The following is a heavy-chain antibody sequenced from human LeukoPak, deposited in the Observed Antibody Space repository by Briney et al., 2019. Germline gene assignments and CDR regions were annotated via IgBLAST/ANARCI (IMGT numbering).Heavy chain of an antibody. Sequence: PSETLSLTCSVSGDSISYFYWSWIRQPPGKGLEWIGSIYYSGSTYYNPSLKSRVTISVDTSKNQFSLKLSSVTAADTAVYYCARVYSSSWAYYYYYYMDVWGKGTTVTVSS. CDR2: IYYSGST. D-gene: IGHD6-13*01. CDR3: ARVYSSSWAYYYYYYMDV. V-gene: IGHV4-39*07. J-gene: IGHJ6*03. CDR1: GDSISYFY.